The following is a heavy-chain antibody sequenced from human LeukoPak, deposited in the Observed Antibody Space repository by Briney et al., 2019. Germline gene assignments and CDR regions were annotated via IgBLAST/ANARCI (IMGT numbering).Heavy chain of an antibody. CDR1: GFTFSSYG. V-gene: IGHV3-7*01. D-gene: IGHD3-10*01. Sequence: GGSLRLSCAASGFTFSSYGMHWVRQAPGKGLEWVANINQDGGEKYYVDSVKGRFTISRDNAKKSLYLQMNGLRAEDTAVYYCAREELWFGELLYDYWGQGTLVTVSS. CDR2: INQDGGEK. CDR3: AREELWFGELLYDY. J-gene: IGHJ4*02.